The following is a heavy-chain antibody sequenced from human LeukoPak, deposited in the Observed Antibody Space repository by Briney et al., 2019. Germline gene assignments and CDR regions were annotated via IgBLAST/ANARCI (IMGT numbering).Heavy chain of an antibody. CDR2: ISGSGGST. CDR1: GFTFSSYA. D-gene: IGHD5-18*01. V-gene: IGHV3-23*01. Sequence: GGSLRLSCAASGFTFSSYAMSWVRQAPGKGLGWVSAISGSGGSTYYADSVKGRFTISRDNSKNTLYLQMNSLRAEDTAVYYCAKGTLGAMVYFDYWGQGTLVTVSS. CDR3: AKGTLGAMVYFDY. J-gene: IGHJ4*02.